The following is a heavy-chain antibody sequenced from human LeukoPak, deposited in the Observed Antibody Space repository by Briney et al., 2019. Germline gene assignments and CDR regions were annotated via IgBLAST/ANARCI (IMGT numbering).Heavy chain of an antibody. CDR1: GYTFTSYF. J-gene: IGHJ5*02. V-gene: IGHV1-46*01. Sequence: ASVKVSCKASGYTFTSYFMHWVRQAPGQGLEWMGVVNPSSGSTTYSQKFQGRVTMSRDTSTSTVYMDLGSLRSDDTAVYYCARAVGPRGGNWFDPWGQGTLVTVSS. CDR3: ARAVGPRGGNWFDP. CDR2: VNPSSGST. D-gene: IGHD1-26*01.